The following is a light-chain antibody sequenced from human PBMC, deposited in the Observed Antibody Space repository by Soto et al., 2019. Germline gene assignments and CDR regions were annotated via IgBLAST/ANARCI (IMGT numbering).Light chain of an antibody. CDR1: QSLLHNNGYNY. CDR2: LGP. CDR3: MQARQTPPN. V-gene: IGKV2-28*01. Sequence: DIVMTQSPLSLTVTPGEPASISCRSSQSLLHNNGYNYLAWYLQKPGQSPQLLIYLGPNRASGVPDRVSGSGSFTDFTIKISRVVAEDVGVYYCMQARQTPPNFGRGTKVDIK. J-gene: IGKJ2*01.